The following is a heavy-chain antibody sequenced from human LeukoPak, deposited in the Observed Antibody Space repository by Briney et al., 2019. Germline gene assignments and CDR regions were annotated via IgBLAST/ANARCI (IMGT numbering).Heavy chain of an antibody. Sequence: PGGSLRLSCAACGFTFSRYAMSRVRHAPGKGLECVSAIPGRGDSTNYADSVKGRFTISRDNSKNTLYLQMNSLRAEDTAVYYCAKRPGVSYGYFDYWGQGTLVTVSS. V-gene: IGHV3-23*01. D-gene: IGHD1-26*01. CDR2: IPGRGDST. CDR3: AKRPGVSYGYFDY. J-gene: IGHJ4*02. CDR1: GFTFSRYA.